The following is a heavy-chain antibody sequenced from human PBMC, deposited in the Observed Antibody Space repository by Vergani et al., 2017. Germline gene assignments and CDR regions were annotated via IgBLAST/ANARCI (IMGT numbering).Heavy chain of an antibody. J-gene: IGHJ4*02. Sequence: EVHLLESGGGQVEAGGSLRLSCVASGVTFSNSAMSWVRQTSGKGLEWVSAISGHGDRTYYADSVKGRFTISRDNSKNTLYLQVRSLRLEDTGVYHCVRDRGLCAGGRCYTEAWDYWGQGTPVTVSS. D-gene: IGHD2-2*02. CDR2: ISGHGDRT. CDR3: VRDRGLCAGGRCYTEAWDY. V-gene: IGHV3-23*01. CDR1: GVTFSNSA.